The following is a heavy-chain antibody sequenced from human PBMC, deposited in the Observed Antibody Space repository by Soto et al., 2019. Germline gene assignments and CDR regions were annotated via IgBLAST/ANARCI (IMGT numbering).Heavy chain of an antibody. Sequence: GGSLRLSCAASGFTFRDYYMSWIRQAPGKGLEWISYISISGSSIYYADSVKGRFTISRDNSKNTLYLQMNSLRAEDTAVYYCSRRSSGWYFDYWGQGTLVTVSS. CDR1: GFTFRDYY. V-gene: IGHV3-11*01. J-gene: IGHJ4*02. CDR3: SRRSSGWYFDY. D-gene: IGHD6-19*01. CDR2: ISISGSSI.